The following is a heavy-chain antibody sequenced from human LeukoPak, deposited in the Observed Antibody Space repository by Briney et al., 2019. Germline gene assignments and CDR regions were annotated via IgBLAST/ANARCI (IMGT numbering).Heavy chain of an antibody. CDR3: ARHGISRVYYYYYYMDV. CDR1: GGSFSGYY. Sequence: SETLSLTCAVYGGSFSGYYWSWIRQPPGKGLEWIGEINHSGSTNYNPSLKSRVTISVDTSKNQFSLKLSSVTAADTAVYYCARHGISRVYYYYYYMDVWGKGTTVTVSS. V-gene: IGHV4-34*01. D-gene: IGHD1-26*01. CDR2: INHSGST. J-gene: IGHJ6*03.